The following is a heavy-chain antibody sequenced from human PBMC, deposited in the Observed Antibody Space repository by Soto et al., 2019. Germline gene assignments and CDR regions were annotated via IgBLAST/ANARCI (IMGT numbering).Heavy chain of an antibody. V-gene: IGHV1-2*02. Sequence: SVKVACKASGYTFTGYYMHWVRQAHGQGLEWMGWINPNSGGTNYSQKFQGMATMTRDTSISTVYMELSRLRSGDTAVYYCVSPSSLGIPIFGVLTSLDYGMDVWGQGTTVTVSS. J-gene: IGHJ6*02. D-gene: IGHD3-3*01. CDR2: INPNSGGT. CDR3: VSPSSLGIPIFGVLTSLDYGMDV. CDR1: GYTFTGYY.